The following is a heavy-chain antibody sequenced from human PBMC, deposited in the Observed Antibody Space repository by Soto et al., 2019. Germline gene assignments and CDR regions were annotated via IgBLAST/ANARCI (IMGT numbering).Heavy chain of an antibody. D-gene: IGHD2-21*01. V-gene: IGHV4-59*08. CDR3: ARAQSCFLFYY. CDR2: IYHSGST. Sequence: QVQLQESGPGLVKPSETLSLACTVSGVSITSYYWNWIRQPPGKGLEWIGKIYHSGSTDYNPSLKSRGNRSVDTPKNQFCLKLRSLTAADKAVYYCARAQSCFLFYYWGQGTLVTVSS. J-gene: IGHJ4*02. CDR1: GVSITSYY.